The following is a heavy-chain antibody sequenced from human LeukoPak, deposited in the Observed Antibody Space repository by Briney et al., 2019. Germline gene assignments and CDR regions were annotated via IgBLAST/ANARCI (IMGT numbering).Heavy chain of an antibody. J-gene: IGHJ3*02. CDR3: AGLRGGNDAFDI. D-gene: IGHD4-23*01. CDR2: IYYSGST. V-gene: IGHV4-59*08. CDR1: GGSISSYY. Sequence: SETLSLTCTVSGGSISSYYWSWIRQPPGKGLEWIGYIYYSGSTNYNPSLKSRVTISVDTSKNQFSLKLSSVTAADTAVYYCAGLRGGNDAFDIWGQGTMVTVSS.